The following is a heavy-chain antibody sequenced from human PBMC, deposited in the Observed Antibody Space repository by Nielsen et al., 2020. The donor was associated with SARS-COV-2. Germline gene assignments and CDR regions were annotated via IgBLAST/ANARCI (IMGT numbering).Heavy chain of an antibody. V-gene: IGHV4-31*03. J-gene: IGHJ4*02. CDR1: GGSISSGGYY. D-gene: IGHD6-6*01. Sequence: SETLSLTCTVSGGSISSGGYYWSWIRQHPGKGLEWIGYIYYSGSTYYNPSLKSRVTISVDTSKNQFSLKLSSVTAADTAVYYCARDPYPYSSSHYFDYWGQGTLVTVSS. CDR3: ARDPYPYSSSHYFDY. CDR2: IYYSGST.